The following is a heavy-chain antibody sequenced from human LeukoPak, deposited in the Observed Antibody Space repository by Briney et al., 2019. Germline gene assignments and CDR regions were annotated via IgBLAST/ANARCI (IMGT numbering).Heavy chain of an antibody. CDR2: IYPGDSDT. CDR3: ARHMGHGWTRYCSSTSCYGGLDY. Sequence: KGGESLKISCKGSGYSFTSYWIGWGRQMPGKGLEGMGIIYPGDSDTRYSPSFQGQVTISADKSISTADLQWSSLKASDTAMYYCARHMGHGWTRYCSSTSCYGGLDYWGQGTLVTVSS. J-gene: IGHJ4*02. D-gene: IGHD2-2*01. CDR1: GYSFTSYW. V-gene: IGHV5-51*01.